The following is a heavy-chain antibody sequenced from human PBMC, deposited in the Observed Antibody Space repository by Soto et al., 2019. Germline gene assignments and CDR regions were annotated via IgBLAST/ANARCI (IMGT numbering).Heavy chain of an antibody. V-gene: IGHV4-30-4*01. D-gene: IGHD1-1*01. CDR3: ARDKKGLGLERGYYYYYGMDV. Sequence: SETLSLTCTVSGGSISSGDYYWSWIRQPPGTGLEWIGYIYYSGSTYYTPSLKSRVTISVDTSKNQFSLKLSSVTAADTAVYYCARDKKGLGLERGYYYYYGMDVWGQGTTVTLSS. J-gene: IGHJ6*02. CDR1: GGSISSGDYY. CDR2: IYYSGST.